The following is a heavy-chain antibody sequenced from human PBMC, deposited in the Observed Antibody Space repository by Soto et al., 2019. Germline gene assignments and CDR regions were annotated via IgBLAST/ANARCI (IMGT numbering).Heavy chain of an antibody. CDR3: AKDPRDYDFWSGYYRASYFDY. CDR2: ISGSGGST. J-gene: IGHJ4*02. V-gene: IGHV3-23*01. CDR1: GFTFSSYA. D-gene: IGHD3-3*01. Sequence: GGSLRLSSAASGFTFSSYAMSWVRQSPGKGLEWVSAISGSGGSTYYADSVKGRFTISRDNSKNTLYLQMNSLRAEDTAVYYCAKDPRDYDFWSGYYRASYFDYWGQGTLVTVSS.